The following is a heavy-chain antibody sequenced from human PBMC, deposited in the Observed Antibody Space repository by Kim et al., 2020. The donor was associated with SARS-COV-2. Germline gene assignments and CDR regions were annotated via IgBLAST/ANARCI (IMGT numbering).Heavy chain of an antibody. D-gene: IGHD2-15*01. CDR1: GGSISSYY. CDR2: IYYSGST. CDR3: ARTIFVGAAFVNYYYGM. J-gene: IGHJ6*01. V-gene: IGHV4-59*13. Sequence: SETLSLTCTVSGGSISSYYWSWIRQPPGKGLEWIGYIYYSGSTNYNPSLKSRVTISVDTSKNQFSLKLSSVTAADTAVYYCARTIFVGAAFVNYYYGM.